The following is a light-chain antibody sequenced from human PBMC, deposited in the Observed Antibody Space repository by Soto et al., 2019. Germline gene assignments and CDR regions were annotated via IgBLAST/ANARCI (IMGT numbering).Light chain of an antibody. CDR3: PQYGVSPAT. J-gene: IGKJ4*01. Sequence: EIVLTQSPGILSLSPGDGATLSCSASQSVSSNDLAWYQQNPGQAPRLLIYGTSTRASGIPDRFSGSGSGTDFTLTIARLEPEDFAVYFCPQYGVSPATFGGGTKVDIK. V-gene: IGKV3-20*01. CDR1: QSVSSND. CDR2: GTS.